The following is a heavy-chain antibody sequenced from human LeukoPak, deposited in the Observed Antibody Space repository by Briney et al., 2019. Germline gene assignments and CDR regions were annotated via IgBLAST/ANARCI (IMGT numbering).Heavy chain of an antibody. Sequence: GGSLRLSCAASGFTFSSYSMNWVRQAPEKGLEWVSSISSSSSYIYYADSVKGRFTISRDNAKNSLYLQMNSLRAEDTAVYYCARVLGSYYDSSGDADFDYWGQGTLVTVSS. D-gene: IGHD3-22*01. CDR1: GFTFSSYS. J-gene: IGHJ4*02. CDR2: ISSSSSYI. V-gene: IGHV3-21*01. CDR3: ARVLGSYYDSSGDADFDY.